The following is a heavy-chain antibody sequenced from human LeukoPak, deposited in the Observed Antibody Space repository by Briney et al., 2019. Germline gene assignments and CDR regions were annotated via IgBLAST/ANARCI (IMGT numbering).Heavy chain of an antibody. CDR3: ARANLIMITFGGVIVNAFDI. CDR1: GDSVSSNSAA. V-gene: IGHV6-1*01. CDR2: TYYRSKWYN. J-gene: IGHJ3*02. D-gene: IGHD3-16*02. Sequence: SQTLSLTCAISGDSVSSNSAAWNWIRQSPSRGLEWLGRTYYRSKWYNDYAVSVKSRITINPDTSKNQFSLQLNSVTPEDTAVYYCARANLIMITFGGVIVNAFDIWGQGTMVTVSS.